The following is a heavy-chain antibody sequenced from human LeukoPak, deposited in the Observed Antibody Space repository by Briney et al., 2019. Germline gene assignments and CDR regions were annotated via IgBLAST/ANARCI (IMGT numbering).Heavy chain of an antibody. D-gene: IGHD5-18*01. Sequence: ASVKVSCKASGYTFTGYYMHWVRQATGQGLEWMGWMNPNSGNTGYAQKFQGRVTMTRNTSISTAYMELSSLRSEDTAVYYCARDSYGSAFDIWGQGTMVTVSS. CDR3: ARDSYGSAFDI. CDR2: MNPNSGNT. J-gene: IGHJ3*02. CDR1: GYTFTGYY. V-gene: IGHV1-8*02.